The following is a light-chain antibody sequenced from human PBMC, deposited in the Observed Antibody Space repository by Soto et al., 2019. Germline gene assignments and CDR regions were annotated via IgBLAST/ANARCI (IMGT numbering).Light chain of an antibody. V-gene: IGKV2-30*02. CDR2: EVS. CDR1: QSLIHSDGNTY. Sequence: DVVMTQSPLSLPVTLGQPASISCRSSQSLIHSDGNTYLNWFQQRPGQSPRRLIYEVSDRDSGVPDRFSGTGSGAVFRLNISSVEAEYVGVYYCMQGTHWPWTFGQGTEVEIK. J-gene: IGKJ1*01. CDR3: MQGTHWPWT.